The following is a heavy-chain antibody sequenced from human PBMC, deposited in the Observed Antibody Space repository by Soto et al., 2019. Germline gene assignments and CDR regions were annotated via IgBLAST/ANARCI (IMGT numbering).Heavy chain of an antibody. Sequence: PSETLSLTCTVSGGSISSSSYYWGWIRQPPGKGLEWIGSIYYSGSTYYNPSLKSRVTISVDTSKNQFSLKLSSVTAADTAVYYCARQIGGRITIFGVVIRHFDYWGQGTLVTVSS. CDR2: IYYSGST. D-gene: IGHD3-3*01. V-gene: IGHV4-39*01. J-gene: IGHJ4*02. CDR1: GGSISSSSYY. CDR3: ARQIGGRITIFGVVIRHFDY.